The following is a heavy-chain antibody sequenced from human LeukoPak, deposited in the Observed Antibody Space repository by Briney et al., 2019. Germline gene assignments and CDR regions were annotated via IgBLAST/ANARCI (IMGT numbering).Heavy chain of an antibody. CDR1: GFAFSSYD. D-gene: IGHD6-6*01. Sequence: GGSLRLSCAASGFAFSSYDIHWVRQAPGKGLEWVAFIRDDGSNKYYTDSVKGRFTISRDNAKNSLYLQMNSLRAEDTAVYYCARVGIAARTLYNWFDPWGQGTLVTVSS. J-gene: IGHJ5*02. V-gene: IGHV3-30*02. CDR3: ARVGIAARTLYNWFDP. CDR2: IRDDGSNK.